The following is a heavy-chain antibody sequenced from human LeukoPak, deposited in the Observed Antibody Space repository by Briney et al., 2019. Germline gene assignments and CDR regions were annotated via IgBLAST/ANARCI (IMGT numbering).Heavy chain of an antibody. J-gene: IGHJ6*03. D-gene: IGHD2-15*01. Sequence: SETLSLTCAVYGGSVNGYYWSWIRQPPGKALEWIGEIKHDGSTKYNSSLKSRVTISVDTSKNQFSLKLSSVTAADTAVYYCASFYCSGGSCYQYSSYYYMDVWGKGTTVTISS. CDR2: IKHDGST. V-gene: IGHV4-34*01. CDR3: ASFYCSGGSCYQYSSYYYMDV. CDR1: GGSVNGYY.